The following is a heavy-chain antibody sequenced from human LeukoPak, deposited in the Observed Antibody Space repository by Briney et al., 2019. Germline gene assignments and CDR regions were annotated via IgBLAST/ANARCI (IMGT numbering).Heavy chain of an antibody. CDR3: ARRDYYSSGSYYDDY. J-gene: IGHJ4*02. Sequence: SETLSLTCTVSGGSISSSSYYWGWIRQPPGKGLEWIGSIYYSGSTYYNPSLKSRVTISVDTSKNQFSLKLSSVTAANTAVYYCARRDYYSSGSYYDDYWGQGTLVTVSS. V-gene: IGHV4-39*01. CDR1: GGSISSSSYY. D-gene: IGHD3-10*01. CDR2: IYYSGST.